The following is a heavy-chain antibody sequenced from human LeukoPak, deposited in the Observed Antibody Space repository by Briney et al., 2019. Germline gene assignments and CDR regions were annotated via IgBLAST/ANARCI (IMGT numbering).Heavy chain of an antibody. D-gene: IGHD2-2*01. CDR3: ARVSYCSSTSCYDGAFDI. Sequence: ASVKVSCKASGYSFTGYYMRWVRQAAGHGREWMGWINPNRGRTNYAQKFEGWVTMTRDTSISTAYMELSRLRSDDTAVYYCARVSYCSSTSCYDGAFDIGGQGTMVTVSS. V-gene: IGHV1-2*04. J-gene: IGHJ3*02. CDR1: GYSFTGYY. CDR2: INPNRGRT.